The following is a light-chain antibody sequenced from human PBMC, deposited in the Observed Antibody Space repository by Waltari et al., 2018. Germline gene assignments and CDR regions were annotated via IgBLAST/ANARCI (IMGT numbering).Light chain of an antibody. CDR3: QQYDTPLS. J-gene: IGKJ4*01. Sequence: DIQMTQSPSSLSASVGDRVTITCQANQDIYNSLNWYQQQPGKAPNLLIYGASNLETGVPSRFSGSGSGTHFTFTIISLHPGDFATYYCQQYDTPLSFGGGTKVAIK. CDR1: QDIYNS. CDR2: GAS. V-gene: IGKV1-33*01.